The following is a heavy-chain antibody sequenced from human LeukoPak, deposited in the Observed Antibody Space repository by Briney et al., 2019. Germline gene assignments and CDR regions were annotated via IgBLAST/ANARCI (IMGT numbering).Heavy chain of an antibody. V-gene: IGHV3-23*01. CDR3: AKAKTQAMVLPGNY. J-gene: IGHJ4*02. CDR1: GFTFRRYA. Sequence: GGSLRLSYAASGFTFRRYAINGVRQPPGKGLEWVSTISGSGDTTYDADSVKGRFTISRDNSKNTLYLQMNSLRAEDTAVYYCAKAKTQAMVLPGNYWGQGTRVTVSS. D-gene: IGHD5-18*01. CDR2: ISGSGDTT.